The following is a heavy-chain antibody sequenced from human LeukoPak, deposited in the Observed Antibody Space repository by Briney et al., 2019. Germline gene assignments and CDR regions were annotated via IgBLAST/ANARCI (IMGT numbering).Heavy chain of an antibody. CDR3: ARDGSIVVVPAAILLDDYYYYGMDV. CDR1: GGTFSSYA. D-gene: IGHD2-2*02. CDR2: IIPILGIA. V-gene: IGHV1-69*04. Sequence: ASVKVSCKASGGTFSSYAIGWVRQAPGQGLEWMGRIIPILGIANYAQKFQGRVTITADKSTSTAYMELSSLRSEDTAVYYCARDGSIVVVPAAILLDDYYYYGMDVWGQGTTVTVSS. J-gene: IGHJ6*02.